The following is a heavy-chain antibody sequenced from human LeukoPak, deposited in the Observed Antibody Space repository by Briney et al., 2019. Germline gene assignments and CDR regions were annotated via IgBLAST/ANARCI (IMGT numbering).Heavy chain of an antibody. V-gene: IGHV3-43*01. CDR2: ISWDGGST. D-gene: IGHD3-16*01. CDR3: AKGGEFIYYYYGMDV. CDR1: GFTFDDYT. J-gene: IGHJ6*02. Sequence: LSGGSLRLSCAASGFTFDDYTMHWVRQAPGKGLEWVSLISWDGGSTYYADSVKGRFTISRDNAKNSLYLQMNSLRAEDTALYYCAKGGEFIYYYYGMDVWGQGTTVTVSS.